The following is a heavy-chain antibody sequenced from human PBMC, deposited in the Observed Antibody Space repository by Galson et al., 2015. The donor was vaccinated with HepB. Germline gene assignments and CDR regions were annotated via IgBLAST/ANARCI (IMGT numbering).Heavy chain of an antibody. CDR2: IIPILGIA. CDR3: ARDPGDSSSWYFWFDP. V-gene: IGHV1-69*04. CDR1: GGTFSSYT. J-gene: IGHJ5*02. D-gene: IGHD6-13*01. Sequence: SVKVSCKASGGTFSSYTISWVRQAPGQGLEWMGRIIPILGIANYAQKFQGRVTITADKSTSTAYMELSSLRSEDTAVYYCARDPGDSSSWYFWFDPWGQGTLVTVSS.